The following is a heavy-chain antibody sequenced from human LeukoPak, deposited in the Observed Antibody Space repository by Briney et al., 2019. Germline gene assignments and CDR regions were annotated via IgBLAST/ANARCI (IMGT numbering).Heavy chain of an antibody. CDR1: GFTFSSYG. CDR3: AKAPSDTVAGLFDY. D-gene: IGHD6-19*01. V-gene: IGHV3-30*18. Sequence: PGGSLRLSCAASGFTFSSYGMHWVRQAPGKGLEWVALISYDGSNKYYADSVKGRFTISRDNSKNTLYLQMNSLRAEDTAVYYCAKAPSDTVAGLFDYWGQGTLVTVSS. J-gene: IGHJ4*02. CDR2: ISYDGSNK.